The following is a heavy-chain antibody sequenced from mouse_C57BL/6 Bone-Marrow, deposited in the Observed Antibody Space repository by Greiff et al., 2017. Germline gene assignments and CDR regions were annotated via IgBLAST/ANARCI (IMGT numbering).Heavy chain of an antibody. CDR1: GYAFSSSW. V-gene: IGHV1-82*01. J-gene: IGHJ2*01. CDR2: IYPGDGDT. D-gene: IGHD1-1*01. CDR3: ARRATVD. Sequence: QVQLQQSGPELVKPGASVKISCKASGYAFSSSWMNWVKQRPGKGLEWIGRIYPGDGDTNYNGKFKGKATLTADKSSSTAYMQLSSLTSEDSAVYFCARRATVDWGQGTTLTVSS.